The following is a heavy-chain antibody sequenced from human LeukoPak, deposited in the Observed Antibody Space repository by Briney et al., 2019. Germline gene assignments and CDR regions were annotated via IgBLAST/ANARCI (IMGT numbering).Heavy chain of an antibody. J-gene: IGHJ3*02. CDR1: GFTFSNAW. Sequence: GGSLRLSCAASGFTFSNAWMSWVRQAPGKGLEWVGRIKSKTDGGTTDYAAPVKGRFTISRDDSKNTLYLQMNSLKTEDTAVHYCTTTYSSPGAFDIWGQGTMVTVSS. V-gene: IGHV3-15*01. CDR2: IKSKTDGGTT. D-gene: IGHD6-13*01. CDR3: TTTYSSPGAFDI.